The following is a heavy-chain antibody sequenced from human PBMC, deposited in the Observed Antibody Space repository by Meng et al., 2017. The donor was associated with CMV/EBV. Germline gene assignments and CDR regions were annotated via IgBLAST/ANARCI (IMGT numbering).Heavy chain of an antibody. D-gene: IGHD1-26*01. J-gene: IGHJ6*02. Sequence: SVKVSCKASGFTFISSSVQWVRQARGQPLEWIGWIVVETGNTNYAQKFQERVTISRDMSTNTAYMDVSSLTSDDSAVYYCAAASSWDYYYYNAFDVWGQGTTVTSP. CDR2: IVVETGNT. CDR3: AAASSWDYYYYNAFDV. CDR1: GFTFISSS. V-gene: IGHV1-58*01.